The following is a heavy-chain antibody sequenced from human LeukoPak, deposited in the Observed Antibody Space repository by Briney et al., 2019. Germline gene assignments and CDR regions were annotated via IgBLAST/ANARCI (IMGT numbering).Heavy chain of an antibody. D-gene: IGHD6-13*01. CDR2: INPNSGGT. CDR3: ARDPIAAADRYYYDGMDV. Sequence: SVKVSCKASGYTFTGYYMHWVRQAPGQGLEWMGWINPNSGGTNYAQKFQGRVTMTRDTPISTAYMELSRLRSDDAAVYYCARDPIAAADRYYYDGMDVWGQGTTVTVSS. J-gene: IGHJ6*02. V-gene: IGHV1-2*02. CDR1: GYTFTGYY.